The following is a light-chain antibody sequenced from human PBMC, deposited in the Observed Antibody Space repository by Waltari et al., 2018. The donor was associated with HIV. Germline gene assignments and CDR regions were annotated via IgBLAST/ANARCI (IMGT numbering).Light chain of an antibody. J-gene: IGLJ3*02. CDR1: GSNIGAGYD. CDR2: DNT. V-gene: IGLV1-40*01. CDR3: QSYDSSLRGV. Sequence: QSVLTQPPSVSGAPGQRVTIPCSGSGSNIGAGYDVPWYQQLPGSAPKLLIYDNTTRPSGVPDRFSGSKSGTSASLAITGLQAEDEADYYCQSYDSSLRGVFGGGTKLTVL.